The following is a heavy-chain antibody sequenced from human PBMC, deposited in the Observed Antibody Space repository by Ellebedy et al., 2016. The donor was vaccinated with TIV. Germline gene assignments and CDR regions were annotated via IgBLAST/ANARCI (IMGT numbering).Heavy chain of an antibody. J-gene: IGHJ6*03. D-gene: IGHD3-3*01. CDR2: IKQDGSEK. CDR1: GFTFSSYW. Sequence: GGSLRLXXAASGFTFSSYWMSWVRQAPGKGLEWVANIKQDGSEKYYVDSVKGRFTISRDNSKNTLYLQMNSLRAEDTAVYYCAKSPPPPHYDFWSGYYTGSYYYYYMDVWGKGTTVTVSS. V-gene: IGHV3-7*01. CDR3: AKSPPPPHYDFWSGYYTGSYYYYYMDV.